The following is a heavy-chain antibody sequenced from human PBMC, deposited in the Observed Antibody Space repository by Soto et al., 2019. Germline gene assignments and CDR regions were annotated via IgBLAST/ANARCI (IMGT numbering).Heavy chain of an antibody. CDR2: IYSGGST. Sequence: EVQLVESGGGLVQPGGSLRLSCAASGFTVSSSYMSWVRQAPGKGLEWVSVIYSGGSTYYADSVKGRFTISRDNSKNTLYLQMHSLRAEDTAVYYCALYSSSWYRDIGYWGQGTLVTVSS. D-gene: IGHD6-13*01. J-gene: IGHJ4*02. V-gene: IGHV3-66*01. CDR1: GFTVSSSY. CDR3: ALYSSSWYRDIGY.